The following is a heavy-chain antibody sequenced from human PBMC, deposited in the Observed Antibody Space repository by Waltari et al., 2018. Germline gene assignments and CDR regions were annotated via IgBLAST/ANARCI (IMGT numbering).Heavy chain of an antibody. CDR1: GFTFTRPC. D-gene: IGHD3-3*01. J-gene: IGHJ4*02. V-gene: IGHV1-58*01. Sequence: QMQLVQSGPEVKKPGTSVKVSCKASGFTFTRPCLPWVGQARGQRLEWIGWIVVGSGNTNYAQKFQERVTITRDMSTSTAYMELSSLRSEDTAVYYCAAQPFGVAVSDYWGQGTLVTVSS. CDR3: AAQPFGVAVSDY. CDR2: IVVGSGNT.